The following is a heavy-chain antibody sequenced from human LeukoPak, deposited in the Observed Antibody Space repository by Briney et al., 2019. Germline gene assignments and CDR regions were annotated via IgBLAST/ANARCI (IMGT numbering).Heavy chain of an antibody. CDR1: GFAFRSYW. CDR2: IKQDGSQK. CDR3: ARGPRLFDS. D-gene: IGHD2-21*02. J-gene: IGHJ4*02. V-gene: IGHV3-7*01. Sequence: GGSLRLSCAASGFAFRSYWMSWVRQAPGKGPEWVANIKQDGSQKYYVDSVKGRFTISVDSAENSLYLQMNSLRAEDTAVYYCARGPRLFDSWGQGTLVTVSS.